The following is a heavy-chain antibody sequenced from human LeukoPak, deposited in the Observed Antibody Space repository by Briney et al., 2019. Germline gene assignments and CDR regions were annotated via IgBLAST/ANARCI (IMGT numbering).Heavy chain of an antibody. CDR1: GYTFTSYG. J-gene: IGHJ4*02. CDR3: ARSAVVVTEDYFNY. Sequence: ASVKVSCKASGYTFTSYGISWVRQAPGQGLEWMGWISAYNGNTNYAQKLQGRVTMTTDTSTSTAYMELRSLRSDDTAVYYCARSAVVVTEDYFNYGGQGTLATASS. D-gene: IGHD2-21*02. V-gene: IGHV1-18*01. CDR2: ISAYNGNT.